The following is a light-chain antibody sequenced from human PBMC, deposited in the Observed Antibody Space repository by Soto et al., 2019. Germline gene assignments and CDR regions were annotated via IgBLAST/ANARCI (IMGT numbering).Light chain of an antibody. Sequence: DIQLTQSPSFLSASVGDRVTITCRASQGISSYLAWYQQKPGKAPKLLIYAASTLQSGVPSRFSGSGSGTEFTLTIISLQPEEFATYDCQQLKSYPLTFGGGTKVEIK. CDR1: QGISSY. V-gene: IGKV1-9*01. J-gene: IGKJ4*01. CDR2: AAS. CDR3: QQLKSYPLT.